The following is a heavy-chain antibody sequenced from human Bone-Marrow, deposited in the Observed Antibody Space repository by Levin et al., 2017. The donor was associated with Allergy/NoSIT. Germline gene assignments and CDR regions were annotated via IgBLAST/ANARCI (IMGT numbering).Heavy chain of an antibody. V-gene: IGHV1-8*01. Sequence: GASVKVSCKASGYTFTSYDINWVRQATGQGLEWMGWMNPNSGNTGYAQKFQGRVTMTRNTSISTAYMELSSLRSEDTAVYYCARGQWPYSSSPNNAFQIWGQGTMVTVSS. CDR2: MNPNSGNT. CDR1: GYTFTSYD. D-gene: IGHD6-13*01. CDR3: ARGQWPYSSSPNNAFQI. J-gene: IGHJ3*02.